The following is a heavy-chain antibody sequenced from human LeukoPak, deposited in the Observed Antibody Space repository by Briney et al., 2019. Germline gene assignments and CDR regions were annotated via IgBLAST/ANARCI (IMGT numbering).Heavy chain of an antibody. Sequence: GGSLRLSCAASGFTFDDYGMSWVRQAPGKGLQWVSLISGSGDGAHYADSVKGRFTISRDNSKNTVYLQMTNLRAEDTAVYYCAKGYIQLWWFDYWGQGTLVTVSS. CDR3: AKGYIQLWWFDY. J-gene: IGHJ4*02. D-gene: IGHD2-21*01. V-gene: IGHV3-23*01. CDR2: ISGSGDGA. CDR1: GFTFDDYG.